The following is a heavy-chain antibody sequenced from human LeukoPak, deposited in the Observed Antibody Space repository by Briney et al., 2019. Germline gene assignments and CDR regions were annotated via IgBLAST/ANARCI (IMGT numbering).Heavy chain of an antibody. Sequence: SETLSLTCTVSGYSISSGYYWGWIRQPPGKGLEWIGSIYHSGSTYYNPSLKSRVTISVDTSKNQFSLKLSSVTAADTAVYYCAKDSEGRWLQSGHWGQGTLVIVSS. D-gene: IGHD5-24*01. CDR3: AKDSEGRWLQSGH. V-gene: IGHV4-38-2*02. CDR1: GYSISSGYY. J-gene: IGHJ4*02. CDR2: IYHSGST.